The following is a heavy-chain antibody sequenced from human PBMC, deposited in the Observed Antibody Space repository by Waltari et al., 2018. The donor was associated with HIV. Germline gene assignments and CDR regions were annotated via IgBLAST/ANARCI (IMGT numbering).Heavy chain of an antibody. CDR1: GGSFTDDY. J-gene: IGHJ3*02. V-gene: IGHV4-34*01. CDR2: IDHRGRT. CDR3: ARGTKPAPYNGWPRGAFDI. Sequence: QVQQHQWGAGLLKPSETLALICTVDGGSFTDDYWTWIRQSPRKGLEWIGEIDHRGRTNYNPSLMSRVTISFDMSNNQFSLRLTSVTPSDSAVYFCARGTKPAPYNGWPRGAFDIWGQGTVVTVSS. D-gene: IGHD5-12*01.